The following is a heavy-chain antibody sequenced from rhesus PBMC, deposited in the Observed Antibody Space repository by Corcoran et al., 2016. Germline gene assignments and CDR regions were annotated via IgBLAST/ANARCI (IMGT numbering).Heavy chain of an antibody. D-gene: IGHD2-39*01. CDR2: ISNDGNTI. CDR1: GFTFRAYW. CDR3: AKDLVWNALDV. V-gene: IGHV3-119*01. J-gene: IGHJ5-2*02. Sequence: EVQLAESGGGLVQPGGSLRLYCAASGFTFRAYWMNWVRQVPGKGLEWVSRISNDGNTINYADSVKGRFTISRENAKNSLYLQMNGLRPEDTAVYYCAKDLVWNALDVWGRGVLVTVSS.